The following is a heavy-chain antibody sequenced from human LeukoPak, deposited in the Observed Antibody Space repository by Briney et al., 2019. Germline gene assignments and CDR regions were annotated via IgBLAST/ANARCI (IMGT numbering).Heavy chain of an antibody. CDR2: IYYSGST. D-gene: IGHD3-10*01. Sequence: SETLSLTCTVSGGSVSSGDFYWSWIRQPPGKGLEWIGYIYYSGSTYYNPPLKSRVTISLDTSKNQFSLKLSSVTAADTAVYYCARHGEPNTMVRGVFLNWFDPWGQGTLVTVSS. J-gene: IGHJ5*02. CDR3: ARHGEPNTMVRGVFLNWFDP. CDR1: GGSVSSGDFY. V-gene: IGHV4-30-4*08.